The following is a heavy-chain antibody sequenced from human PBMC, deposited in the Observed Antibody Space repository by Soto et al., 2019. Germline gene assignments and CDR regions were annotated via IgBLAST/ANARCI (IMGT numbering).Heavy chain of an antibody. CDR2: MNPNSGNT. J-gene: IGHJ6*03. CDR3: ARGPYYDFWSGYYLGYYYYMDV. Sequence: ASVKVSCKASGYTFTSYDINWVRQATGQGLEWMGWMNPNSGNTGYAQKFQGRVTMARNTSISTAYMELSSLRSEDTAVYYCARGPYYDFWSGYYLGYYYYMDVWGKGTTVTVSS. D-gene: IGHD3-3*01. V-gene: IGHV1-8*01. CDR1: GYTFTSYD.